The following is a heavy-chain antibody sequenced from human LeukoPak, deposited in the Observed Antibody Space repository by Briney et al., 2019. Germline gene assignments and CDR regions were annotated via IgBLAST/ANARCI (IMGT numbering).Heavy chain of an antibody. D-gene: IGHD1-26*01. CDR1: GFTFDDYA. Sequence: GGSLRLSCAASGFTFDDYAMHWVRQAPGKAMEWVSSITSSGTYIFYADSVKGRFTISRDNSKNTLYLQMNSLRAEDTAVYYCAKGGGSYYAGRRFLDYWGQGTLVTVSS. CDR3: AKGGGSYYAGRRFLDY. J-gene: IGHJ4*02. CDR2: ITSSGTYI. V-gene: IGHV3-21*01.